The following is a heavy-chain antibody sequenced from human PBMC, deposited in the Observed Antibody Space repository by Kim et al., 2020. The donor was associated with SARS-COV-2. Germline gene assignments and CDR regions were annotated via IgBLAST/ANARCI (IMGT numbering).Heavy chain of an antibody. V-gene: IGHV1-18*01. D-gene: IGHD6-19*01. CDR1: GYTFTSYG. J-gene: IGHJ4*02. CDR3: ARGYSSGGYFDY. CDR2: INAGNGNT. Sequence: ASVKVSCKASGYTFTSYGISWVRQAPGQGLEWMGWINAGNGNTKYSQKFQGRVTITRDTSATTAYMELSSLRSEDTAMYYCARGYSSGGYFDYWGQGTLVTVSS.